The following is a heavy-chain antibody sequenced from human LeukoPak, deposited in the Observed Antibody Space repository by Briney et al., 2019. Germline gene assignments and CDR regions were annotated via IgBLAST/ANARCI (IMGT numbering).Heavy chain of an antibody. CDR3: ASRRVNCSSTSCYLYYFDY. CDR1: GYTFTGYY. D-gene: IGHD2-2*01. CDR2: INPNSGGT. V-gene: IGHV1-2*02. J-gene: IGHJ4*02. Sequence: ASVKVSCKCSGYTFTGYYMHWVRQAPGQGLEWMGWINPNSGGTNYAQKFQGRVTMTRDTSISTAYMELSRLRSDDTAVYYCASRRVNCSSTSCYLYYFDYWGQGTLVTVSS.